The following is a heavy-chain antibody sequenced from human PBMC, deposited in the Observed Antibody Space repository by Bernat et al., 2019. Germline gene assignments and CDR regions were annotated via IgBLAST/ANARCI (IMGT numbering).Heavy chain of an antibody. D-gene: IGHD1-1*01. V-gene: IGHV3-23*04. CDR3: AKDFNWYDGY. CDR2: ISGSGGSP. Sequence: EVQLVESGGGLVQPGGSLRLSCAASGFTFSSYTMSWVRQAPGKGLEYVSGISGSGGSPSYADSVKGRFTISRDNSKNTLYLQMKNLRAEDTAVYYCAKDFNWYDGYWGQGTLVTVSS. CDR1: GFTFSSYT. J-gene: IGHJ4*02.